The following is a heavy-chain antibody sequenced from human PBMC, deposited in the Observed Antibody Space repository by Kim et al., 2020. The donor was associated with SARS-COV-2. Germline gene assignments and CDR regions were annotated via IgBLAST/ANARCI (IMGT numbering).Heavy chain of an antibody. J-gene: IGHJ5*02. V-gene: IGHV3-21*01. Sequence: GGSLRLSCAASGFTFSSYSMNWVRQAPGKGLEWVSSISSSSSYIYYADSVKGRFTISRDNAKNSLYLQMNSLRAEDTAVYYCARVGVLNWFDPWGQGTLVTVSS. CDR2: ISSSSSYI. CDR1: GFTFSSYS. D-gene: IGHD2-8*01. CDR3: ARVGVLNWFDP.